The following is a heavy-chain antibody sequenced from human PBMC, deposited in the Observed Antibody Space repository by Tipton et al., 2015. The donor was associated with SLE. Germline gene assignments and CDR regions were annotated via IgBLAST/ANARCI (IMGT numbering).Heavy chain of an antibody. Sequence: LRLSCTVSGGSISSYFWSWIRQPPRKGLEWIGYIYTSGSTNYNPSLRGRVSMSVDTSKNQFSLNLTSVTAADTAVYYCASPMLSNWYFDLWGRGTLVTVSS. CDR3: ASPMLSNWYFDL. J-gene: IGHJ2*01. CDR1: GGSISSYF. CDR2: IYTSGST. V-gene: IGHV4-4*08. D-gene: IGHD2-8*01.